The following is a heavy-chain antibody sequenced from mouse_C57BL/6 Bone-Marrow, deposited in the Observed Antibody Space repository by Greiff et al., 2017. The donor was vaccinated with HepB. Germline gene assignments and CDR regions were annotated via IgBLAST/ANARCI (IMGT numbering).Heavy chain of an antibody. V-gene: IGHV1-82*01. Sequence: QVQLQQSGPELVKPGASVKISCKASGYAFSSSWMNWVKQRPGKGLEWIGRIYPGDGDTNYNGKFKGKATLTADTSSSTAYMQLSSLTSEDSAVYFCARDGYVFAYWGQGTLVTVSA. CDR1: GYAFSSSW. J-gene: IGHJ3*01. D-gene: IGHD2-2*01. CDR2: IYPGDGDT. CDR3: ARDGYVFAY.